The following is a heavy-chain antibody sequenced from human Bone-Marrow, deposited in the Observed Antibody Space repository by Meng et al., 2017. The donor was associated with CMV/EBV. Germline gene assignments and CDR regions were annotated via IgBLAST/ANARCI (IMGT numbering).Heavy chain of an antibody. Sequence: GESLKISCAASGFTFSSYWMHWVRQAPGKGLVWVSRINSDGSSTSYADSVKGRFTISRDNAKNTLYLQMNSLRAEDTAVYYCAREHSGSYSFDDWGQGPLVTVSS. D-gene: IGHD1-26*01. J-gene: IGHJ4*02. CDR3: AREHSGSYSFDD. V-gene: IGHV3-74*01. CDR2: INSDGSST. CDR1: GFTFSSYW.